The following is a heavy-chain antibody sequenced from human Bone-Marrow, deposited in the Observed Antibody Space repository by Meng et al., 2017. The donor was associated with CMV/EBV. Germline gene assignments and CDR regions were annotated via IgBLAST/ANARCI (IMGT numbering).Heavy chain of an antibody. Sequence: SVKVSCKASGGTFSSYAISWVRQAPGQGLEWMGGIIPIFGTANYAQKFQGRVTITTDESTSTAYMELSSLRSEDTAVYYCAKEVHQHYYYYYGMDVWGQGTTVTVSS. CDR2: IIPIFGTA. CDR1: GGTFSSYA. CDR3: AKEVHQHYYYYYGMDV. J-gene: IGHJ6*02. V-gene: IGHV1-69*05.